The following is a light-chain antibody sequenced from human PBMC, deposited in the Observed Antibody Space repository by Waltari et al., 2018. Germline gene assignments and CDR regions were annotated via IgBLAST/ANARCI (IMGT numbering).Light chain of an antibody. CDR3: NSRDYSANYV. Sequence: SSELTQDPAVSVALGQTVRITCQGDSLRTYYVSWYQQKPGQAPVPVIYGRHKRPSGIPDRFSGSSSGDTASLTITGAQAEDEADYYCNSRDYSANYVFGTGTKVTVL. V-gene: IGLV3-19*01. J-gene: IGLJ1*01. CDR1: SLRTYY. CDR2: GRH.